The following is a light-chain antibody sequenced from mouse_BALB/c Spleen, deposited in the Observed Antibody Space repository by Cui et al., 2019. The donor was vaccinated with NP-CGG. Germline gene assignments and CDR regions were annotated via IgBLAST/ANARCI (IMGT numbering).Light chain of an antibody. Sequence: QAVVTQESALTTSPGETVPLTCRSSTGAVTTNNYANWVQEKPDHLFTGLIGGTNNRAPGVPARFSGSLIGDKAALTITGAQIEDEAIYFCALWYSNHWVFGGGTKLTVL. V-gene: IGLV1*01. CDR2: GTN. CDR3: ALWYSNHWV. J-gene: IGLJ1*01. CDR1: TGAVTTNNY.